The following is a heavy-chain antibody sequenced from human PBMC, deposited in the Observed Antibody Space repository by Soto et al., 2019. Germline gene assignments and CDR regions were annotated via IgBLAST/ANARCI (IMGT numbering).Heavy chain of an antibody. CDR2: IVVGSGNT. D-gene: IGHD3-22*01. V-gene: IGHV1-58*01. CDR3: AADFNYYDSSGYLVDYYYYGMDV. J-gene: IGHJ6*02. Sequence: GASVKVSCKASGFTFTSSAVQCVRQARGQRLEWIGWIVVGSGNTNYAQKFQERVTITRDMSTSTAYMELSSLRSEDTAVYYCAADFNYYDSSGYLVDYYYYGMDVWGQGTTVTVSS. CDR1: GFTFTSSA.